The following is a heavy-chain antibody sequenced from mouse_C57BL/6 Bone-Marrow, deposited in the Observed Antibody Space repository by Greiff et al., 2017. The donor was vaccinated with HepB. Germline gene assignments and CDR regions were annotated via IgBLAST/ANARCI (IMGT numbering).Heavy chain of an antibody. J-gene: IGHJ4*01. V-gene: IGHV5-6*01. CDR1: GFTFSSYG. CDR3: ARRELRLRDYAMDY. D-gene: IGHD3-2*02. Sequence: VQLQQSGGDLVKPGGSLKLSCAASGFTFSSYGMSWVRQTPDKRLEWVATISSGGSYTYYPDSVQGRFTISRDNAKNTLYLQMSSLKSEDTAMYYCARRELRLRDYAMDYWGQGTSVTVSS. CDR2: ISSGGSYT.